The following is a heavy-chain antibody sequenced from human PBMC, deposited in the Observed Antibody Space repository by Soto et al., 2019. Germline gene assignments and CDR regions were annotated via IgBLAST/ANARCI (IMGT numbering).Heavy chain of an antibody. CDR1: GGTFSSYT. V-gene: IGHV1-69*02. J-gene: IGHJ4*02. D-gene: IGHD2-2*01. Sequence: QVQLVQSGAEVKKPGSSVKVSCKASGGTFSSYTISWVRQAPGQGLEWMGRIIPILGIANYAQKFQGRVTITADKSTSTAYMELSSLRSEDTAVYYCARCSSSTRYQNLDYWGQGTLVTVSS. CDR2: IIPILGIA. CDR3: ARCSSSTRYQNLDY.